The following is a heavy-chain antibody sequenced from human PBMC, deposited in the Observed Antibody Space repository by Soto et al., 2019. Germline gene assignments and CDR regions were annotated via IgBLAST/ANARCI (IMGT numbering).Heavy chain of an antibody. V-gene: IGHV3-23*01. CDR2: ISGSGGST. CDR3: AKRWYSNGWYFDY. D-gene: IGHD6-19*01. J-gene: IGHJ4*02. CDR1: GFTFSSYA. Sequence: GGSLTLSCAASGFTFSSYAMSWVRQAPGKGLEWVSGISGSGGSTYNADSVKGRFTISRDNSKNTLYMQMNSLRAEDPAVYYCAKRWYSNGWYFDYWGQGTLVTVSS.